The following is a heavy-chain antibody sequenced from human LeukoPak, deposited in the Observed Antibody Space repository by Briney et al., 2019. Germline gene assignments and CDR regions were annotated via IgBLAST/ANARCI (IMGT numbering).Heavy chain of an antibody. CDR2: INPNSGDK. Sequence: ASVTVSCQASGYTFTGYYMHWVRQAPGQGLAWMGWINPNSGDKNYARKFQGRVTITRDTSISTAYMELSRLRSDDTAVYYCARDLTTGLLGYWGQGTLVTVSS. D-gene: IGHD1-1*01. J-gene: IGHJ4*02. CDR3: ARDLTTGLLGY. V-gene: IGHV1-2*02. CDR1: GYTFTGYY.